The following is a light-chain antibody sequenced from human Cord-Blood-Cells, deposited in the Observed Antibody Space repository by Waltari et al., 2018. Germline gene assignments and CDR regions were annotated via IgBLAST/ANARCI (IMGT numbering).Light chain of an antibody. Sequence: QAVLTPPASLSASPGASASLTCPLRSGINVGTYRIYWHQQKPGSPPQYLLRYKSDADKQQGSGVPSRFSGSKDASANAGILLISGLQSEDEADYYCMIWHSSAWVFGGGTKLTVL. CDR1: SGINVGTYR. J-gene: IGLJ3*02. CDR3: MIWHSSAWV. V-gene: IGLV5-45*01. CDR2: YKSDADK.